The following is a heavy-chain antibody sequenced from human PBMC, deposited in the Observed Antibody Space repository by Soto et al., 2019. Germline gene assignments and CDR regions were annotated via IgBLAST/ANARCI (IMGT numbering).Heavy chain of an antibody. CDR3: AREVWITGTTYYDGMDV. Sequence: QVQLVQSGAEVKKPGSSVKVSCKASGGTFSSYAISWVRQAPGQGLEWMGGIIPIFGTANYAQKFQGRVTITADESTSTAYMELSSLRSEDTAVYYCAREVWITGTTYYDGMDVWGQGTTVTVSS. V-gene: IGHV1-69*01. CDR2: IIPIFGTA. J-gene: IGHJ6*02. D-gene: IGHD1-7*01. CDR1: GGTFSSYA.